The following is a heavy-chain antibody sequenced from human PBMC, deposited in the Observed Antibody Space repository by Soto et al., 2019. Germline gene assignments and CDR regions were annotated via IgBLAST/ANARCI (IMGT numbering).Heavy chain of an antibody. CDR1: GGSISSSY. CDR3: ARDDYGSAGMDV. V-gene: IGHV4-4*07. Sequence: SETLSLTCSVSGGSISSSYWSCIRQPAGKGLEWIGRIYPSGTTNYNPSLKSRLTMSVDTSKNQFSLSLRSVTAADTAVYFCARDDYGSAGMDVWGQGTTVTVSS. D-gene: IGHD3-10*01. J-gene: IGHJ6*02. CDR2: IYPSGTT.